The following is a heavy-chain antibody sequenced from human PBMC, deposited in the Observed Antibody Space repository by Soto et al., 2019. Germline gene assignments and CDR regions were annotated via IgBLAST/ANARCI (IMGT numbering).Heavy chain of an antibody. J-gene: IGHJ6*02. CDR3: ARDKYCSGGSCYSDGNVEVGRGGYYYGMDV. CDR1: GFTFSSYD. D-gene: IGHD2-15*01. V-gene: IGHV3-13*01. CDR2: IGTAGDT. Sequence: LSLTCAASGFTFSSYDMHWVRQATGKGLEWVSAIGTAGDTYYPGSVKGRFTISRENAKNSLYLQMNSLRAEDTAVYYCARDKYCSGGSCYSDGNVEVGRGGYYYGMDVWGQGTTVTVSS.